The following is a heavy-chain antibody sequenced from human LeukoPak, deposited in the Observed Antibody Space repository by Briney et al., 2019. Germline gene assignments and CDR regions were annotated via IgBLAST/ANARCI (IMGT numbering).Heavy chain of an antibody. Sequence: PGGSLRLSCAASGFTFSDYGIHWVRQAPGKGLEWLAVMSPHASYEYYAHSVQSRFTISRDDSKNTVYLQMKSLRAEDKAVYYCARDWIDRSLDYWGQGTLVIVSS. J-gene: IGHJ4*02. CDR1: GFTFSDYG. V-gene: IGHV3-33*01. CDR3: ARDWIDRSLDY. D-gene: IGHD2-2*03. CDR2: MSPHASYE.